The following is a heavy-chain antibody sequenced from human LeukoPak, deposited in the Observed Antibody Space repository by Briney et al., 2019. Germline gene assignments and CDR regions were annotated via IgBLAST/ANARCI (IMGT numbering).Heavy chain of an antibody. CDR2: IYHSGST. Sequence: SETLSLTCAVSGGSISSGGYSWSWIRQPPGKGLEWIGYIYHSGSTYYNPSLKSRVTISVDRSKNQFSLKLSSVTAADTAVYYCACAAATGFDPWGQGTLVTVSS. CDR1: GGSISSGGYS. CDR3: ACAAATGFDP. D-gene: IGHD6-13*01. V-gene: IGHV4-30-2*01. J-gene: IGHJ5*02.